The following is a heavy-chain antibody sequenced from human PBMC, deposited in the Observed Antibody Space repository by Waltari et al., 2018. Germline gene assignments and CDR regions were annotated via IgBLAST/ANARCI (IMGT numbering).Heavy chain of an antibody. CDR3: ARGQWQPRFDP. Sequence: HVQQWGAGLLKPSETLSLTCVAYGGSFIGYYWRWLRQPPGTGLEWIGEINHSGSTNYNASLKSRVTILGDTSKNQFSLKLSSVSAADSAVYYCARGQWQPRFDPWGQGTLVTVSS. CDR2: INHSGST. V-gene: IGHV4-34*01. J-gene: IGHJ5*02. D-gene: IGHD6-19*01. CDR1: GGSFIGYY.